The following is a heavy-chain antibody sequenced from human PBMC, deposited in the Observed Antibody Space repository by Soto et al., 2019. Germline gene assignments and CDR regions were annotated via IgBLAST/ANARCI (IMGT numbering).Heavy chain of an antibody. V-gene: IGHV3-30-3*01. J-gene: IGHJ4*02. Sequence: QVQLVESGGGVVQPGRSLRLSCAASGFTFSSYAMHWVRQAPGKGLEWVAVISYDGSNKYYADSVKGRFTISRDNSKNTLYLQMNSLRAEDTAVYYCARAYGYSYGYENFDYWGQGTLVTVSS. CDR1: GFTFSSYA. CDR3: ARAYGYSYGYENFDY. D-gene: IGHD5-18*01. CDR2: ISYDGSNK.